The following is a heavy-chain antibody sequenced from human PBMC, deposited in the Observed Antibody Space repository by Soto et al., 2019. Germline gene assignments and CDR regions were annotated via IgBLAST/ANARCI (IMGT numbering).Heavy chain of an antibody. V-gene: IGHV4-59*01. CDR1: GGSISSYY. D-gene: IGHD6-6*01. J-gene: IGHJ5*02. Sequence: SETLSLTCTVSGGSISSYYWSWIRQPPGKGLEWIGYIYYSGSTNYNPSLKSRVTISVDTSENQFSLKLSSVTAADTAVYYCARVPEYSSSNWFDPWGQGTLVTVSS. CDR2: IYYSGST. CDR3: ARVPEYSSSNWFDP.